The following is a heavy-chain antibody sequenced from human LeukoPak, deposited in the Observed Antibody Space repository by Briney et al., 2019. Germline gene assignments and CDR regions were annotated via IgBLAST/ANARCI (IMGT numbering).Heavy chain of an antibody. Sequence: SETLSLTCTVSGGSISSSSHYWGWIRQPPGKGLEWIGSMYYRGSTYHNPSLKSRVTISVDKSKNQFSLKLSSVTAADTAVYYCARDPNYYDSSGILYYWGQGTLVTVSS. V-gene: IGHV4-39*07. CDR1: GGSISSSSHY. D-gene: IGHD3-22*01. J-gene: IGHJ4*02. CDR3: ARDPNYYDSSGILYY. CDR2: MYYRGST.